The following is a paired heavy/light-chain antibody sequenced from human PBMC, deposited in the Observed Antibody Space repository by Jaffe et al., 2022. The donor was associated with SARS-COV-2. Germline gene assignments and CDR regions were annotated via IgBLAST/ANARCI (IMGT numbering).Light chain of an antibody. CDR1: SSNIGINY. V-gene: IGLV1-51*02. CDR2: ENN. J-gene: IGLJ2*01. Sequence: QSVLTQPPSVSAAPGQKVTISCSGSSSNIGINYVAWYQQLPGTAPKLLIYENNKRPSGIPDRFSGSKSGTSGTLDITGLQTGDEADYYCGTWDNSLRGEVFGGGTKLTVL. CDR3: GTWDNSLRGEV.
Heavy chain of an antibody. CDR1: GDSISRSPYY. Sequence: QVHLQESGPGLVKPSETLSLTCTVSGDSISRSPYYWGWIRQPPGKGLDWIGSINYGGNTYYNSSLKSRVTMSVDTSKNQFSLRLSSVTAADTAVYYCVRRIWGGGLNWLDPWGQGTLVTVSS. CDR3: VRRIWGGGLNWLDP. J-gene: IGHJ5*02. CDR2: INYGGNT. V-gene: IGHV4-39*01. D-gene: IGHD6-25*01.